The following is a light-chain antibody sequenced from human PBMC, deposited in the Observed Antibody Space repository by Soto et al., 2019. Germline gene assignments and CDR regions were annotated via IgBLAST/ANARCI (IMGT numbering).Light chain of an antibody. CDR1: SSDVGGYKY. Sequence: QSALTQPASVSGSPGQSITISCTGTSSDVGGYKYVSWYKQNPGKAPKLLIYEVSNRPSGVSNRFSGSKSGNTASLTISGLQAEDEADYYCSSYTSSSTLVFGTGTKLTVL. CDR2: EVS. V-gene: IGLV2-14*01. CDR3: SSYTSSSTLV. J-gene: IGLJ1*01.